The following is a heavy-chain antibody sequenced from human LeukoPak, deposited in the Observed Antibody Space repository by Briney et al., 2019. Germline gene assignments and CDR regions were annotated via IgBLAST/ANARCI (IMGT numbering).Heavy chain of an antibody. CDR2: INSDGSST. CDR1: GFTFSRYW. V-gene: IGHV3-74*01. J-gene: IGHJ4*02. CDR3: AGSSSYFDY. Sequence: GGSLRYPCAASGFTFSRYWMHWVRQGPGKGLVWVSRINSDGSSTSYADSVKGRFTISRDNAKNTLYLQMNSLRAEDAAMYYCAGSSSYFDYRGQGTLVTVSS. D-gene: IGHD6-19*01.